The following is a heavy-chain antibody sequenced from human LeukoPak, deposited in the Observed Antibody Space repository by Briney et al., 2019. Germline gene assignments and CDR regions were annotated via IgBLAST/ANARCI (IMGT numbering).Heavy chain of an antibody. Sequence: SQTLSLTCAVYGGSFSGYYWSWIRQPPGKGLEWIGEINHSGSNNYNPSLESRVTISVDTSKNQFSLKLSSVTAADTAVYYCARGGVQGYCSGGSCTLDYWGQGTLVTVSS. CDR1: GGSFSGYY. V-gene: IGHV4-34*01. D-gene: IGHD2-15*01. J-gene: IGHJ4*02. CDR2: INHSGSN. CDR3: ARGGVQGYCSGGSCTLDY.